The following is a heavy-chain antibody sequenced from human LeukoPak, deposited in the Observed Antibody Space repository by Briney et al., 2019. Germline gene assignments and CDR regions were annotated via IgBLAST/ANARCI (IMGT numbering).Heavy chain of an antibody. CDR1: GGTFSSYA. J-gene: IGHJ4*02. CDR2: IIPILGIA. CDR3: ALMTYYYDSSGPSGY. D-gene: IGHD3-22*01. Sequence: EASVKVSCKASGGTFSSYAISWVRQAPGQGLEWMGRIIPILGIANYAQKFRGRVTITADKSTSTAYMELSSLRSEDTAVYYCALMTYYYDSSGPSGYWGQGTLVTVSS. V-gene: IGHV1-69*04.